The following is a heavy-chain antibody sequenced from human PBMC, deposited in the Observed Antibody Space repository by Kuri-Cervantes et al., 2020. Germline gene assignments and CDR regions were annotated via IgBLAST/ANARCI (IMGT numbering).Heavy chain of an antibody. D-gene: IGHD6-19*01. V-gene: IGHV1-18*01. J-gene: IGHJ4*02. CDR1: GYTFTSYG. Sequence: ASVKVSCKASGYTFTSYGISWVRQAPGQGLEWMGWISAYNAKTNYAQKLQGRVTMTTDTSTTTAYMELRSLRSDDTAVYYCATDGPRPGIAVAGSRENWGQGTLVTVSS. CDR3: ATDGPRPGIAVAGSREN. CDR2: ISAYNAKT.